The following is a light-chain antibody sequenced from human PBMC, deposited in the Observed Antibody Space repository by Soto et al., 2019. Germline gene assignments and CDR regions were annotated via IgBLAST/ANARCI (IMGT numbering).Light chain of an antibody. V-gene: IGLV4-69*01. CDR1: SGHSSYV. CDR2: LNSDGSH. J-gene: IGLJ2*01. CDR3: QTWGTGIVV. Sequence: QSVLTQSPSASASLGASVKLTCTLSSGHSSYVIAWHQQQPEEGPRYLMKLNSDGSHTKGDGIPDRFSGSSSGAERYLTISSLQSEDEVDYYCQTWGTGIVVFGGGTKLTVL.